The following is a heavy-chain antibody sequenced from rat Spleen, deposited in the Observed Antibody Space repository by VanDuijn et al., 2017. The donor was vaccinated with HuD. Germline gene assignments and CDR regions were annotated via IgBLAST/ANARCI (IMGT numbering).Heavy chain of an antibody. CDR1: GFTFSDYY. J-gene: IGHJ2*01. CDR3: ARVGNTMGISLDH. D-gene: IGHD1-9*01. V-gene: IGHV5-7*01. Sequence: EVQLVESDGGLVQPGRSLKLSCAASGFTFSDYYMAWVRQAPKKGLEWVATITYDGSSTYYRDSVKGRFTISRDNAKSTLFLRMDSLRSEDTATYYCARVGNTMGISLDHWGQGVMVTVSS. CDR2: ITYDGSST.